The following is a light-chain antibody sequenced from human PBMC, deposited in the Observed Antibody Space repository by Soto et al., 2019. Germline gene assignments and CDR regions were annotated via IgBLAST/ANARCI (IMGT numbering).Light chain of an antibody. CDR1: QPISGF. CDR2: DAS. J-gene: IGKJ3*01. V-gene: IGKV1-5*01. Sequence: DIQMTQFPSTLSATVGDSVTITCRASQPISGFLAWYQQKPGRAPKVLIYDASSLESGVPQRFSGSGSGTDFTLTISSLQPEDFATYYCQQLNSYPITFGPGTKVDIK. CDR3: QQLNSYPIT.